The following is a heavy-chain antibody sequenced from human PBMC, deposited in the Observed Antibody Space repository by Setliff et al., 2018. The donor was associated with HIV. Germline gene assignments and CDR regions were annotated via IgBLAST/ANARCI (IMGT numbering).Heavy chain of an antibody. Sequence: PGESLKISCKDSGYTFSNCWINWVRQMPGKGLEWMGIIYPGNSDTTYSPSFQGQVTISADKSISTAYLQWSSLKASDTAMYYCAKHLSPGSGWYSKARGMDVWGQGTTVTV. J-gene: IGHJ6*02. CDR2: IYPGNSDT. CDR3: AKHLSPGSGWYSKARGMDV. CDR1: GYTFSNCW. V-gene: IGHV5-51*01. D-gene: IGHD6-19*01.